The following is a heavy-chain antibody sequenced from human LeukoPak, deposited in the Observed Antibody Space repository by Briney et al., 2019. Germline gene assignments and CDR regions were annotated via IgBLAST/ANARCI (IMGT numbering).Heavy chain of an antibody. Sequence: SQTLSLTCTVSGGSISSGSYYWSWIRQPPGKGLEWIGYIYYSGSTNYNPSLKSRVTISVDTSKNQFSLKLSSVTAADTAVYYCARVARNGDYVYYYMDVWGKGTTVTISS. CDR3: ARVARNGDYVYYYMDV. CDR2: IYYSGST. V-gene: IGHV4-61*01. D-gene: IGHD4-17*01. J-gene: IGHJ6*03. CDR1: GGSISSGSYY.